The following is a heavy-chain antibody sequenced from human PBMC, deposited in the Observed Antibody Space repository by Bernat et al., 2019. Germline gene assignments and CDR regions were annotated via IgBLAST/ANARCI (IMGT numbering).Heavy chain of an antibody. CDR3: EGDPADTLRRNWFDP. CDR2: ISRISSHI. CDR1: GFTFSDFS. Sequence: EMQLVESGGGLVKPGGSLRLSCTASGFTFSDFSMNWVRQAPGKGPEWLSYISRISSHIYYADSVKGRFTISRDNAKSTLYLQMNSLTVDDTAVYYCEGDPADTLRRNWFDPWGQGTLVTVSS. J-gene: IGHJ5*02. V-gene: IGHV3-21*05.